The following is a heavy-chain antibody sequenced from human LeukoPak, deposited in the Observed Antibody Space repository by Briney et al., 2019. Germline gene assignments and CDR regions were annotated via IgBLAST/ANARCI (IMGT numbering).Heavy chain of an antibody. CDR2: IYYSGST. V-gene: IGHV4-59*01. D-gene: IGHD3-16*02. CDR1: GGSISSYY. CDR3: TRVSIHGDSDY. J-gene: IGHJ4*02. Sequence: SETLSLTCIVSGGSISSYYWSWIRQPPGKGLEWIGYIYYSGSTNYKPSLKSRVTISVATSKNQFSLNLSSVSAADTAVYFCTRVSIHGDSDYWGQGTLVTVSS.